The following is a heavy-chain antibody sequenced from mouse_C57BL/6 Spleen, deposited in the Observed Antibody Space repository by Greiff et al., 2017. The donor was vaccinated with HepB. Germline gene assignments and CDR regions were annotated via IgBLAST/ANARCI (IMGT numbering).Heavy chain of an antibody. Sequence: QVQLQQPGAELVKPGASVKMSCKASGYTFTSYWITWVKQRPGQGLEWIGDIYPGSGSTNSNEKFTSKATLTVATSSSTAYMQLSSLTSEDSAVYYCATVVASDLYFDVWGTGTTFTFSS. J-gene: IGHJ1*03. D-gene: IGHD1-1*01. CDR1: GYTFTSYW. V-gene: IGHV1-55*01. CDR3: ATVVASDLYFDV. CDR2: IYPGSGST.